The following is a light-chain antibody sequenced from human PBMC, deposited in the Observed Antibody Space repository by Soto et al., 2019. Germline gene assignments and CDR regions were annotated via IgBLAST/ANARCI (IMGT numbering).Light chain of an antibody. CDR2: AND. V-gene: IGLV1-44*01. CDR1: RSNIGGNA. Sequence: QSVLTQPPSVSGTPGHRVTISCSGSRSNIGGNAVTWYQQVPGTAPKLLIYANDQRPSGISDRFSGSKSSTSASLAISGLQAEDEADYYCAVWDDNLRGLFGGGTKLTVL. J-gene: IGLJ2*01. CDR3: AVWDDNLRGL.